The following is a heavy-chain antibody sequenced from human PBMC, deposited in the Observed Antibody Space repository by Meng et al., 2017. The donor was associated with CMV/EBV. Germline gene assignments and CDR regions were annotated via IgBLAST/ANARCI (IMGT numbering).Heavy chain of an antibody. CDR2: INHSGST. CDR3: ASSLTYPDY. J-gene: IGHJ4*02. Sequence: QVQLPQLGAGLLKPSETLSLTFAVYGGSFSGYYWSWIRQPPGKGLEWIGEINHSGSTNYNPSLKSRVTISVDTSKNQFSLKLSSVTAADTAVYYCASSLTYPDYWGQGTLVTASS. D-gene: IGHD2-15*01. V-gene: IGHV4-34*01. CDR1: GGSFSGYY.